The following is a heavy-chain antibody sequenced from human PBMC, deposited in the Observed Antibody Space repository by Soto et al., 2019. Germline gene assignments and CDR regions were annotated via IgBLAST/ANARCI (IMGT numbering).Heavy chain of an antibody. V-gene: IGHV3-21*01. J-gene: IGHJ4*02. Sequence: GGSLRLSCSASGFTFSNYAMHWVRQAPGKGLEWVSSISSSSSYIYYADSVKGRFTISRDNAKNSLYLQMNSLRAEDTAVYYCARFLVGYYGSGSYPLDYWGQGTLVTVSS. CDR2: ISSSSSYI. CDR1: GFTFSNYA. D-gene: IGHD3-10*01. CDR3: ARFLVGYYGSGSYPLDY.